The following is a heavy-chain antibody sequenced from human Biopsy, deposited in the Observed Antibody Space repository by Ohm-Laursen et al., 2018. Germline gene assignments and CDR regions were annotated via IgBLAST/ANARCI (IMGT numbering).Heavy chain of an antibody. CDR3: ARDLLEWSLPS. V-gene: IGHV1-2*02. Sequence: ATVKISCKASGYAFLGYYLHWVRQAPGQGLEWMGSIYPNSGDTDFAQKFQGRVSMTRDTSVSTAYLELSSLRSDDTAIYYCARDLLEWSLPSWGQGTLVTVSS. CDR2: IYPNSGDT. CDR1: GYAFLGYY. D-gene: IGHD3-3*01. J-gene: IGHJ4*02.